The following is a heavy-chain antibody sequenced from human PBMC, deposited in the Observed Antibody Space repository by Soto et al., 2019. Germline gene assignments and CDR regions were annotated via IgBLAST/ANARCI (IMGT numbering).Heavy chain of an antibody. J-gene: IGHJ6*03. Sequence: GGSLRLSCAASGFTFSSYSMNWVRQAPGKGLEWVSSIISSSSYIYYADSVKGRFTISRDNAKNSLYLQMNSLRAEDTAVYYCARGQYCSSTSCYRSLTYYYYYYMDVWGKGTTVTVSS. CDR2: IISSSSYI. CDR1: GFTFSSYS. V-gene: IGHV3-21*01. CDR3: ARGQYCSSTSCYRSLTYYYYYYMDV. D-gene: IGHD2-2*01.